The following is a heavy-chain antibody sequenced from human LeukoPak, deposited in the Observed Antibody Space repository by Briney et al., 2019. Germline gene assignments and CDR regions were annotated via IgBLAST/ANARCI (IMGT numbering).Heavy chain of an antibody. CDR3: ARLNWNDGFFDY. CDR1: GGSISSHY. Sequence: SETLSLTCTVSGGSISSHYWSWIRQPPGKGLEWIGYIYTSGSTNYNPSLKSRVTISVDTSKNQFSLKLSSVTAADTAVYYCARLNWNDGFFDYWGQGTLVTVSS. V-gene: IGHV4-4*09. J-gene: IGHJ4*02. D-gene: IGHD1-1*01. CDR2: IYTSGST.